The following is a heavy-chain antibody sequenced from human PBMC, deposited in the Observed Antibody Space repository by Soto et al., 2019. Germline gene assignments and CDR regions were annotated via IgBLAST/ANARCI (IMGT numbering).Heavy chain of an antibody. J-gene: IGHJ4*02. D-gene: IGHD1-26*01. V-gene: IGHV3-7*04. CDR3: SGGVGDAF. CDR1: ESTVSRDW. CDR2: INQDGSEK. Sequence: EVHLVESGGGLVQTGGSLRLSCAIFESTVSRDWMNWVRQAPGKWLEWVAHINQDGSEKYYVDSVKGRFTISRDNAKKSLYLQMNRLRPAETAMYYCSGGVGDAFWGQGTLVTVSS.